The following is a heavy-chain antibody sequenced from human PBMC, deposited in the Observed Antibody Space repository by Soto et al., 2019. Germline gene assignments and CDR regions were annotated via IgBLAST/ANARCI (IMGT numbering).Heavy chain of an antibody. CDR2: IYWEDDK. CDR1: GFSLSTSGVG. D-gene: IGHD3-10*01. Sequence: HITLKESGHTLVKPTQTLTLTCTFPGFSLSTSGVGVGWIRHPPGKALEWLALIYWEDDKRYSPSLENRLTTTKDTSNNQMVLTTTNMDPVDTATYYCAHRPPSMIRGIGLDYWGQGTLVTVSS. V-gene: IGHV2-5*02. J-gene: IGHJ4*02. CDR3: AHRPPSMIRGIGLDY.